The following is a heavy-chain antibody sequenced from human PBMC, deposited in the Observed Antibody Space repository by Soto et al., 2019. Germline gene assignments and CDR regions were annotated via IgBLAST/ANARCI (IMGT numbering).Heavy chain of an antibody. J-gene: IGHJ6*02. Sequence: QVQLQQSGPGLVKPSQTLSLTCAISGDGVSRKSSAWNWIRQSPSRGLEWLGRTYYTSKWYNDYAASVKSRISVNPDTSRNQFSLQLNSVTPDDTAVYYCARGGYHYYGLDVWGQGTTVTVSS. CDR3: ARGGYHYYGLDV. D-gene: IGHD3-16*01. CDR1: GDGVSRKSSA. CDR2: TYYTSKWYN. V-gene: IGHV6-1*01.